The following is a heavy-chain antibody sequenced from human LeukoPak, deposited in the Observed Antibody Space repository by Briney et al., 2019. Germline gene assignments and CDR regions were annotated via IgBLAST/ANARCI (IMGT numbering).Heavy chain of an antibody. CDR2: INPSGGST. CDR3: ARELTGPGGSGT. CDR1: GYTFTSYY. V-gene: IGHV1-46*01. Sequence: ASVKVSCKASGYTFTSYYIHWVRQAPGQGLEWMGIINPSGGSTSYAQKFQGRVTMTRDTSTSTVYMELRSLRSDDTAVYYCARELTGPGGSGTWGQGTLVTVSS. J-gene: IGHJ5*02. D-gene: IGHD2-15*01.